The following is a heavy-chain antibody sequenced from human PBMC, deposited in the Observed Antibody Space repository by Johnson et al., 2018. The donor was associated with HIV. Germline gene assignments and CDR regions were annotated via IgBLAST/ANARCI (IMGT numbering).Heavy chain of an antibody. V-gene: IGHV3-30*04. CDR1: GFTFSSYA. J-gene: IGHJ3*02. CDR3: SSERDHIASDAFDI. D-gene: IGHD6-13*01. Sequence: QMLLVESGGGVVQPGRSLRLSCAASGFTFSSYAMHWVRQAPGKGLEWVAVICDDGSSKDYADSVKGRFTITRDNSKNTLYLQMNSQRPKDTAMYYCSSERDHIASDAFDIWGQGTMVTVSS. CDR2: ICDDGSSK.